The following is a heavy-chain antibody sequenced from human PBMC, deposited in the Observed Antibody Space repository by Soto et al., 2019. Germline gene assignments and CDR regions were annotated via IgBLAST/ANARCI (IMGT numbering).Heavy chain of an antibody. CDR1: AFTFSDYS. J-gene: IGHJ4*02. CDR2: ISSSGSIM. Sequence: LRLSCAVSAFTFSDYSMSWIRQAPGKGLEWVSYISSSGSIMYYADSVKGRFTISRDNAKNSLYLQMNSLRAEDTAVYYCASLKYWGQGTLVTVSS. V-gene: IGHV3-11*01. CDR3: ASLKY.